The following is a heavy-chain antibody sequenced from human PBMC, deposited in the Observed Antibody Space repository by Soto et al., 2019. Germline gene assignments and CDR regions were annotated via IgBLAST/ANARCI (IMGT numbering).Heavy chain of an antibody. CDR2: IIPILGIA. CDR3: ARDPSRSLQLVQGWFDP. V-gene: IGHV1-69*08. Sequence: QVQLVQSGAEVKKPGSSVKVSCKASGGTFSSYTISWVRQAPGQGLEWMGRIIPILGIANYAQKFQGRVTITADKSTSTAYRELSSLRSEDTAVYYCARDPSRSLQLVQGWFDPWGQGTLVTVSS. CDR1: GGTFSSYT. D-gene: IGHD6-13*01. J-gene: IGHJ5*02.